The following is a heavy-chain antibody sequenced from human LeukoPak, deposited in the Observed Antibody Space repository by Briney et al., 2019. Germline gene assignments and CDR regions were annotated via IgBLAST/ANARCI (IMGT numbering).Heavy chain of an antibody. Sequence: PGGSLRLSCAASGFTFSTYAMSWVRQAPGKGLEWVSAISGSGDATYYADSVKGRVTISRDNPKNILYLQMDSLRAEDTAVYDCAKDGQGSNRYWGQGTLVTVSS. V-gene: IGHV3-23*01. D-gene: IGHD4-11*01. J-gene: IGHJ4*02. CDR2: ISGSGDAT. CDR3: AKDGQGSNRY. CDR1: GFTFSTYA.